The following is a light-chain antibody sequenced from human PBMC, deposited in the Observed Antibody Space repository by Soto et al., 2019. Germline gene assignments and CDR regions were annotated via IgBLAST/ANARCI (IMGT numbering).Light chain of an antibody. J-gene: IGKJ1*01. CDR2: DAS. Sequence: ERMLTQSRATLSLSPGERATLSCRASQSVRSFLAWYQQKPGQAPRLLIYDASNRATGIPARFSGSGSGTDFTLTISSLEPEDFAVYYCQQRANWPPTFGQGAKVDIK. CDR1: QSVRSF. V-gene: IGKV3-11*01. CDR3: QQRANWPPT.